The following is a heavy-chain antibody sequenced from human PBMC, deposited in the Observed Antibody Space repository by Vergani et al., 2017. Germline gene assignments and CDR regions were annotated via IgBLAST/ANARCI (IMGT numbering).Heavy chain of an antibody. D-gene: IGHD2-8*01. J-gene: IGHJ6*03. Sequence: EVQLVESGGGLVTPGGSLTLSCAASGFTLSSYSMNCFRQAPGKGLECVSSISRSSSYIYSAVSVKGRFTISRHNAKNSLYLQMNSLRGEVTAVYYCARVGGRLVSRGVPNYMDVWGKGTTVTVSS. CDR1: GFTLSSYS. CDR2: ISRSSSYI. CDR3: ARVGGRLVSRGVPNYMDV. V-gene: IGHV3-21*06.